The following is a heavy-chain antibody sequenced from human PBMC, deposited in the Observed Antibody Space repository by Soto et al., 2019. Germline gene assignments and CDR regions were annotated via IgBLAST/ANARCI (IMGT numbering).Heavy chain of an antibody. D-gene: IGHD1-26*01. V-gene: IGHV1-18*04. Sequence: ASVKVSCKASGYTFSDYGISWVRQAPGQGLEWMGWISAYNGNINYAQRFRNRVAMTVDTSAHTAYLELRSLRSDDTAVFYCTRGPPSWEMLVEFRGDYWGQGTQVTVSS. J-gene: IGHJ4*02. CDR3: TRGPPSWEMLVEFRGDY. CDR1: GYTFSDYG. CDR2: ISAYNGNI.